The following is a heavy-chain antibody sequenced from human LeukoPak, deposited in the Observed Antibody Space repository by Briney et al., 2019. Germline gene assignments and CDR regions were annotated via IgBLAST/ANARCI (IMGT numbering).Heavy chain of an antibody. CDR1: VFTFSSYW. Sequence: GGCLRLSCAASVFTFSSYWMSWVRQAPGKGLEWVANIKPDGSEKKYVDSVKGRFTISRDNAKNSLCLQMNSLRAEDTAVYYCARQANYYYDSSGYYYFDYWGQGTLVTVSS. V-gene: IGHV3-7*03. CDR3: ARQANYYYDSSGYYYFDY. J-gene: IGHJ4*02. D-gene: IGHD3-22*01. CDR2: IKPDGSEK.